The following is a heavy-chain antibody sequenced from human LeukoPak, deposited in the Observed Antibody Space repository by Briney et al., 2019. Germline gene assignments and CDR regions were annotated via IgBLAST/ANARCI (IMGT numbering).Heavy chain of an antibody. V-gene: IGHV4-34*01. CDR2: INHSGST. Sequence: PSETLSLTCAVYGGSFSGYYWSWIRQPPGKGLEWIGEINHSGSTNYNPSLKSRVTISVDMSKNQFSLKLSSVTAADTAVYYCARERRSYRYYGMDVWGQGTTVTVSS. CDR1: GGSFSGYY. CDR3: ARERRSYRYYGMDV. J-gene: IGHJ6*02. D-gene: IGHD5-18*01.